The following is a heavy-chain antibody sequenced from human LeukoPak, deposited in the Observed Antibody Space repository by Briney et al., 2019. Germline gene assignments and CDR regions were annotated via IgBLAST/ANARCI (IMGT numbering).Heavy chain of an antibody. D-gene: IGHD3-10*01. J-gene: IGHJ3*02. CDR3: AREKGTMIRAMAFEM. Sequence: PGGSLRLSCAASGFGFSSYWMSWVRHNPGKGLEWLANINQDGTTKYYRDFAKGRFTISRDNAQNSLYLQINSLRAEDTAVYYCAREKGTMIRAMAFEMWGQGTMVTVSS. V-gene: IGHV3-7*01. CDR2: INQDGTTK. CDR1: GFGFSSYW.